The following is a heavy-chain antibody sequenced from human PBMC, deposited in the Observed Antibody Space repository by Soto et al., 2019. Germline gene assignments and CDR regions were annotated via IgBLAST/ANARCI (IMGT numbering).Heavy chain of an antibody. D-gene: IGHD6-13*01. CDR2: ISASGDST. J-gene: IGHJ4*02. V-gene: IGHV3-23*01. CDR1: GFTFSSYA. Sequence: EVQLLESGGALVQPGGSLRLSCAASGFTFSSYAMSWVRQAPGKGLEWVSSISASGDSTHNADSVKGRFAISRDNSKNTLYLQLNSLTADDTAVYYCAKGGLYNSSWYECYWGQGTLVTVSS. CDR3: AKGGLYNSSWYECY.